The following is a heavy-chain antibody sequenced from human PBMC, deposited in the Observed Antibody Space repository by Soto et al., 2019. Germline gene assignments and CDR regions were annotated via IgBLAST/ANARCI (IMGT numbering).Heavy chain of an antibody. Sequence: GASVKVSCKASGDTFTGYYMHWVRQAPGQGLEWMGWINPNSGGTNYAQKFQGWVTMTRDTSISTAYMELSRLRSDDTAVYYCAREIVGATEYYYYGMDVWGQGTTVTVSS. V-gene: IGHV1-2*04. CDR2: INPNSGGT. CDR3: AREIVGATEYYYYGMDV. D-gene: IGHD1-26*01. J-gene: IGHJ6*02. CDR1: GDTFTGYY.